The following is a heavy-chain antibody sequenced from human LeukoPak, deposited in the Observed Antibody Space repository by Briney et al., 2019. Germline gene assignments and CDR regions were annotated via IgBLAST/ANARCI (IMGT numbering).Heavy chain of an antibody. V-gene: IGHV4-59*08. D-gene: IGHD6-13*01. CDR3: ARQRGYSSSWYSP. CDR1: GDSISSYY. Sequence: SETLSLTCTVSGDSISSYYWSWIRQPPGKGLEWIGYIYYSGSTNYNPSLKSRVTISVDTSKNQFSLKLSSVTAADTAVYYCARQRGYSSSWYSPWGQGTLVTVSS. J-gene: IGHJ5*02. CDR2: IYYSGST.